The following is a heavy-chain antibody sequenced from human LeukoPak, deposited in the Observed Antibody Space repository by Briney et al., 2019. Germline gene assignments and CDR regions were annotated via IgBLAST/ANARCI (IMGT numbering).Heavy chain of an antibody. CDR3: ARCILDGSGSYSDY. J-gene: IGHJ4*02. V-gene: IGHV1-2*02. CDR1: GYTFTGYS. D-gene: IGHD3-10*01. Sequence: ASVKLSCKVSGYTFTGYSMHWVRQAPGQGLEWMGWSNPNSGGTNYAQKFQGRVTMTRDTSISTAYMELSRLRSDDTAVYYCARCILDGSGSYSDYWGQGTLVTVSS. CDR2: SNPNSGGT.